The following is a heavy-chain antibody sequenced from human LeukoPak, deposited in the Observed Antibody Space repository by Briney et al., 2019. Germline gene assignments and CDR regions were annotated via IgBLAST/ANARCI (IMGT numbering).Heavy chain of an antibody. D-gene: IGHD3-10*01. CDR2: IYSGGST. J-gene: IGHJ4*02. CDR3: ARASRARGASFDY. CDR1: GFTFYSYA. Sequence: GGSLRLSCAASGFTFYSYAMSWVRQAPGKGLEWVSVIYSGGSTYYADSVKGRFTISRDNSKNTLYLQMNSLRAEDTAVYYCARASRARGASFDYWGQGTLVTVSS. V-gene: IGHV3-53*01.